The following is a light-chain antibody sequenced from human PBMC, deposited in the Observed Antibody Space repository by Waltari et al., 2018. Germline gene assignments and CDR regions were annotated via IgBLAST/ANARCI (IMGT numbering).Light chain of an antibody. CDR2: GKN. CDR3: NSRDSSGNHHVV. CDR1: SLRSYY. V-gene: IGLV3-19*01. J-gene: IGLJ2*01. Sequence: GLTQDPAVSVALGQTVRITCQGDSLRSYYASWYQQKPGRAPVLVIYGKNNRPSGIPDRFSGSSSGNTASLTITGAQAEDEADYYCNSRDSSGNHHVVFGGGTKLTVL.